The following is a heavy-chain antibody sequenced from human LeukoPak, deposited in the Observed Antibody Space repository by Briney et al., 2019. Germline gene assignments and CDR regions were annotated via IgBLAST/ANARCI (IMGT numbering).Heavy chain of an antibody. CDR1: GFTFSSYA. J-gene: IGHJ4*02. Sequence: GGSLRLSCAASGFTFSSYAVSWVRQAPGKGLEWVSAISGSGGSTYYADSVKGRFTFSRDNSKNTLYLQMNSLRAEDTAVYYCAKVGGRGFDWLLYFDYWGQGTLVTVSS. V-gene: IGHV3-23*01. CDR3: AKVGGRGFDWLLYFDY. CDR2: ISGSGGST. D-gene: IGHD3-9*01.